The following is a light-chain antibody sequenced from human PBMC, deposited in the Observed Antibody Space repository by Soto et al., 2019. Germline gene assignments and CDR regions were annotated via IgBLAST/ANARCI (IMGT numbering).Light chain of an antibody. CDR1: QSISSW. CDR3: QQYSTYSRT. J-gene: IGKJ1*01. V-gene: IGKV1-5*03. Sequence: DIQMTQSPSTLSASVGDRVTITCRASQSISSWLAWYQQRPGKAPKLLIYKTSTLQSGVPSRFSGSGSGTRFTLTISSLQADDFATYYCQQYSTYSRTFGQGTTVEIK. CDR2: KTS.